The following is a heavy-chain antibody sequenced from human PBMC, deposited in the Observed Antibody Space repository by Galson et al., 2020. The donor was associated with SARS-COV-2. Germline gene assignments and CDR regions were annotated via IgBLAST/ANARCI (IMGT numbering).Heavy chain of an antibody. CDR2: IGGTNGNR. J-gene: IGHJ4*02. V-gene: IGHV3-23*01. CDR1: GFTFTNHA. CDR3: ARDPNYYDSGTGGAAFDY. Sequence: GGSLRLSCAASGFTFTNHAMSWVRPAPGKGLEWVAGIGGTNGNRYYADSVKGRFTISRDNSKNTLYLEMSRLRAEGRAVYYCARDPNYYDSGTGGAAFDYWGQGTLVTVSS. D-gene: IGHD3-22*01.